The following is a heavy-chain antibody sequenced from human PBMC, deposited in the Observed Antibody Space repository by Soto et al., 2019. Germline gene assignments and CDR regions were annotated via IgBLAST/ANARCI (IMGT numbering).Heavy chain of an antibody. CDR2: IYYSGST. J-gene: IGHJ6*02. CDR3: ARSRSAAAGRYYYGMDV. V-gene: IGHV4-31*03. D-gene: IGHD6-13*01. CDR1: GGSISSGGYY. Sequence: PSETLSLTCTVSGGSISSGGYYWSWIRQHPGKGLEWIGYIYYSGSTYYNPSLKSRVTISVDTSKNQFSLKLSSVTAADTAVYYCARSRSAAAGRYYYGMDVWGQGTTVTVSS.